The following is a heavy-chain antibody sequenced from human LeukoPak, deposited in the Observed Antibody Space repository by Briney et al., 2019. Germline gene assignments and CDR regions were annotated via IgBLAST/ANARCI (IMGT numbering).Heavy chain of an antibody. V-gene: IGHV4-34*01. CDR1: GGSFSGYY. CDR3: ARGPRMVRGVTHYYYYGMDV. CDR2: INHSGST. Sequence: PSETLSLTRAVYGGSFSGYYWSWIRQSPGKGLEWIGEINHSGSTNYNPSLKSRVTISVDTSKNQFSLKLSSVTAADTAVYYCARGPRMVRGVTHYYYYGMDVWGQGTTVTVSS. J-gene: IGHJ6*02. D-gene: IGHD3-10*01.